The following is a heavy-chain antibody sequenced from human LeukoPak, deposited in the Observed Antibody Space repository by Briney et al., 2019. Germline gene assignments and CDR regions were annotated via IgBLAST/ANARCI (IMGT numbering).Heavy chain of an antibody. J-gene: IGHJ3*02. Sequence: SETLSLTCAVYGGSFSGYYWSWIRQPPGKGLEWIGEINHSGSTNYNPSLKSRVTISVDTSKNQFSLKLSSVTAADTAVYYCARVYDSSVKSAFDIWGQGTMVTVSS. D-gene: IGHD3-22*01. V-gene: IGHV4-34*01. CDR1: GGSFSGYY. CDR2: INHSGST. CDR3: ARVYDSSVKSAFDI.